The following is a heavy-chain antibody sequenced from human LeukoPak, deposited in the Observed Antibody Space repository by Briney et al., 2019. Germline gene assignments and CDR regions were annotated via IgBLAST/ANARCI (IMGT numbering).Heavy chain of an antibody. CDR2: IDYTGSA. Sequence: PSETLSLTCTASGGSVSSNSYYWSWVRQPPGKGLEWIGFIDYTGSANYNPSLKSRVTISLDTSKNQFSVKVMSVTAADTAVYYCARIPVAKTFDYWGQGTLVTVCS. J-gene: IGHJ4*02. CDR1: GGSVSSNSYY. D-gene: IGHD6-19*01. CDR3: ARIPVAKTFDY. V-gene: IGHV4-61*01.